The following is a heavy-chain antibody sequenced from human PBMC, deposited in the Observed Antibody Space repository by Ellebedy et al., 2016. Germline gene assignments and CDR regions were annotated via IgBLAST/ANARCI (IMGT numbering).Heavy chain of an antibody. J-gene: IGHJ4*02. Sequence: ASVKVSCXASGYTFTGYPIHWVRQVPGQRFEWMGWIDGGSDKTKYSEKFQGRVTITRDTSASRVYLDLSSLRPEDTAVYYCARGKGLQLWFIYYFDYWGQGTQVTVSS. V-gene: IGHV1-3*01. CDR2: IDGGSDKT. D-gene: IGHD3-10*01. CDR3: ARGKGLQLWFIYYFDY. CDR1: GYTFTGYP.